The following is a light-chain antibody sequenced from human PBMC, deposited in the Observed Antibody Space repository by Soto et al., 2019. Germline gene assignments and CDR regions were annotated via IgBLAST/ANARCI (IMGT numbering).Light chain of an antibody. V-gene: IGKV1-13*02. CDR2: DAS. CDR1: QGISSA. Sequence: AIQLTQSPSSLSASVGDRVTITCRASQGISSALAWYQQKPGKAPKLLIYDASSLESGVSSRFSGSGSGTDFTLTISSLQPEDFATYYCQQFNSHLFTFGPGTKVDIK. CDR3: QQFNSHLFT. J-gene: IGKJ3*01.